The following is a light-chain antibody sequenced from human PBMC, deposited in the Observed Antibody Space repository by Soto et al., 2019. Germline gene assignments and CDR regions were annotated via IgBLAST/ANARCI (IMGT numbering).Light chain of an antibody. J-gene: IGKJ4*01. CDR1: QDIKNY. CDR3: QKYNSAPLT. V-gene: IGKV1-33*01. Sequence: DIQMTQSPSSLSASVGDRVTITCQASQDIKNYLNWYQQKSGKAPKLLIYDASDLETGVPSRFSGSGSGTDFTFTINSLQPEDIATYYCQKYNSAPLTFGGGTKVEIK. CDR2: DAS.